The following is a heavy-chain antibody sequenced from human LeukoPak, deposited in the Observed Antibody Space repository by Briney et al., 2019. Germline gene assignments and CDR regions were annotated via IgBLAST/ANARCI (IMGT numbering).Heavy chain of an antibody. CDR2: IYSGGST. D-gene: IGHD3-3*01. CDR1: GFTVSSNY. CDR3: AKTLGVEASHPYD. J-gene: IGHJ4*02. V-gene: IGHV3-53*01. Sequence: GGSLRLSCAASGFTVSSNYMSWVRQAPGKGLEWVSVIYSGGSTYYADSVKGRFTISRDNSKNTLYLQMNSLRVEDTALYYCAKTLGVEASHPYDWGLGTLVTVSS.